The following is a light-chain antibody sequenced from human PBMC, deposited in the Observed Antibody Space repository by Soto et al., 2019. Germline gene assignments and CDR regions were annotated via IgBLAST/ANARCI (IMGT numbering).Light chain of an antibody. CDR1: QSVLYSSNNKNY. V-gene: IGKV4-1*01. CDR2: WAF. J-gene: IGKJ1*01. CDR3: QQYYSTPRT. Sequence: DIVMTQSPDSLAVSLGERATINCKSSQSVLYSSNNKNYLAWYQQKPGQPPKLLIYWAFTRESGVPDRFSGSGSGTDFTPTISSLQAEDVAVYYCQQYYSTPRTFGQGTKVEIK.